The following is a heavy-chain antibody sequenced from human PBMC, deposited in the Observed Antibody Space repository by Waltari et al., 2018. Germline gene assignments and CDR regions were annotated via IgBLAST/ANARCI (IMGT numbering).Heavy chain of an antibody. J-gene: IGHJ2*01. CDR3: ARSLGGDSIWYFDR. D-gene: IGHD2-21*02. CDR2: SHYSGTI. CDR1: GCSINTYY. Sequence: QVQLHESGPGLVKPSETLSLTCTVSGCSINTYYWHWIRQPPGRGLVWIGYSHYSGTINYSPALRSRVAISVDTSMDQFSLSLTSVTAADTALYYCARSLGGDSIWYFDRWGRGTLVTVSS. V-gene: IGHV4-59*01.